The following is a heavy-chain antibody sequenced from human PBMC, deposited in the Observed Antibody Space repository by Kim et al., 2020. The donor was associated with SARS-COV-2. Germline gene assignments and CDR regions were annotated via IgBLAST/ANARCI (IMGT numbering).Heavy chain of an antibody. Sequence: SETLSLTCTVSGGSISSYYWSWIRQPPGKGLEWIGYIYYSGSTNYNPSLKSRVTISVDTSKNQFSLKLSSVTAADTAVYYCARHLPWEPLFYYWGQGTLVTVSS. CDR3: ARHLPWEPLFYY. D-gene: IGHD1-26*01. CDR1: GGSISSYY. CDR2: IYYSGST. J-gene: IGHJ4*02. V-gene: IGHV4-59*08.